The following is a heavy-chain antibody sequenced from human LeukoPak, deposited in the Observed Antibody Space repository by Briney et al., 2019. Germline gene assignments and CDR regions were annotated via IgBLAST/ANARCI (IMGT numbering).Heavy chain of an antibody. V-gene: IGHV3-48*01. CDR1: GFTFSRYS. J-gene: IGHJ4*02. CDR3: ASSPLTFGGVIVPEYFDY. Sequence: PGGSLRLSCAASGFTFSRYSMSWVRQAPGKGLEWVSYITSSSRTIYDADSVKGRFTISRDNAKNSLYLQMNSLRVEDTAVYYCASSPLTFGGVIVPEYFDYWDQGTLVTVSS. D-gene: IGHD3-16*02. CDR2: ITSSSRTI.